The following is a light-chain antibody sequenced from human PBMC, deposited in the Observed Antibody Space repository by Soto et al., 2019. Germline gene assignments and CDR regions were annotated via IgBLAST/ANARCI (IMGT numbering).Light chain of an antibody. CDR3: SSYAGSSNV. J-gene: IGLJ1*01. CDR2: EVN. Sequence: QSALTQPPSASGSPGQSVAISCTGTSSDVGGYKYVSWYQQHPGKAPKLMIYEVNKRPSGVPDRFSGSKSGNTASLTVSGLQPEDEADYYCSSYAGSSNVFGTGTKLTVL. V-gene: IGLV2-8*01. CDR1: SSDVGGYKY.